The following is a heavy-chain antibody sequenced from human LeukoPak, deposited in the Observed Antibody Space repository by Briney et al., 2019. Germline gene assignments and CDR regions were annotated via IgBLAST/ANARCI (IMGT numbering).Heavy chain of an antibody. Sequence: ASVKVSCKASGNTFTSHYVHWVRQAPGQGLEWMGIINPSGGSATYAQNFQGRVTMTGDTSTSTVYMELSSLRSEDTAVYYCASDKEGSSGYYSPLDYWGQGTLVTVSS. CDR2: INPSGGSA. D-gene: IGHD3-22*01. CDR1: GNTFTSHY. J-gene: IGHJ4*02. V-gene: IGHV1-46*01. CDR3: ASDKEGSSGYYSPLDY.